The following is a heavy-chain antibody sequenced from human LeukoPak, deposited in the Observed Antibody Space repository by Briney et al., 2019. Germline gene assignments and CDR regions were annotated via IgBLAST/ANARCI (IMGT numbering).Heavy chain of an antibody. V-gene: IGHV3-21*04. Sequence: GGSLRLSCAASGFTFSSYSMNWVRQAPGKGLEWVSSISSSSSYIYYADSVKGRFTISRDNSKNTLYLQMNSLRAEDTAVYYCAKSLEYCSSTSCSGDYYYGMDVWGQGTTVTVSS. CDR3: AKSLEYCSSTSCSGDYYYGMDV. D-gene: IGHD2-2*01. CDR2: ISSSSSYI. CDR1: GFTFSSYS. J-gene: IGHJ6*02.